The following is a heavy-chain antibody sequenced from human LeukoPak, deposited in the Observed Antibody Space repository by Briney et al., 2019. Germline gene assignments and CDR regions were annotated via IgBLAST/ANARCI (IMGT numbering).Heavy chain of an antibody. CDR1: GFTISSYS. D-gene: IGHD6-13*01. Sequence: GGSLRLSCAASGFTISSYSMNWVRQAPGKGLEWVSSISSSSSYIYYADSVKGRFTISRDNAKNSLYLQMNSLRAEDTAVYYCARDAGGGSSWLYWGQGTLVTVS. CDR3: ARDAGGGSSWLY. V-gene: IGHV3-21*01. CDR2: ISSSSSYI. J-gene: IGHJ4*02.